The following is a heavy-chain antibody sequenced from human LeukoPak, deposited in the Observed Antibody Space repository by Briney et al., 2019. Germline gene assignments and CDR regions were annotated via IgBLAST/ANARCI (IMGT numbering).Heavy chain of an antibody. D-gene: IGHD3-10*01. V-gene: IGHV3-7*01. CDR1: GFTFSGYW. Sequence: PGGSLRLSCAASGFTFSGYWMSWLRQAPGKGPEWVANIKQDGGEKYYVDSVRGRFIISRDNAKNSLHLQMNSLRAEDTAVYYCARFAKGYGSGDIDYWGQGTLVTVSS. CDR3: ARFAKGYGSGDIDY. J-gene: IGHJ4*02. CDR2: IKQDGGEK.